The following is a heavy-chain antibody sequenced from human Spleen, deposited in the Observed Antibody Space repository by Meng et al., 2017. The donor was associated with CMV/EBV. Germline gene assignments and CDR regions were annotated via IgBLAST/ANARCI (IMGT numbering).Heavy chain of an antibody. V-gene: IGHV4-39*01. Sequence: VSGGSISSSNLYWGWIRQSPGRGLEWIGSIHYTGNTYRNPSLWGRVSMSVDTSKNQFSLNLTSVTAADTSIYYCARPSDNGWYYFDSWGQGTLVTSPQ. CDR1: GGSISSSNLY. CDR2: IHYTGNT. D-gene: IGHD6-19*01. CDR3: ARPSDNGWYYFDS. J-gene: IGHJ4*02.